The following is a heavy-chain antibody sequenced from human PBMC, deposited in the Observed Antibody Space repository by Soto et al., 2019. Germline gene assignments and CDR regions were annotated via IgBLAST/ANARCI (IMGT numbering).Heavy chain of an antibody. J-gene: IGHJ6*02. CDR2: IIPIFGTV. V-gene: IGHV1-69*12. CDR3: AKGAVAGTPTSYYYYGMDV. D-gene: IGHD6-19*01. Sequence: QVQLLQSGAEVKKPGSSVRVSCEASGGSFRTYSISWVRQAPGQGLEWMGEIIPIFGTVNYAQKFQGRVTITADEHTTTVYMDVRSLRAEDTAVYYCAKGAVAGTPTSYYYYGMDVWGQVTTVTVSS. CDR1: GGSFRTYS.